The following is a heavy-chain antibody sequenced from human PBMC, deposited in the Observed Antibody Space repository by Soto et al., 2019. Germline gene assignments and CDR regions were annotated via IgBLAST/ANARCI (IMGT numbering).Heavy chain of an antibody. CDR3: AGGFYSGSGNYKAFAY. CDR2: ISPYNGNT. CDR1: GYTFSNYG. Sequence: ASVKVSCKASGYTFSNYGISWVRQAPGQGLEWMGWISPYNGNTNYARNLQGRVTMTTDTSTSTAYMELRSLRSDDTAVYYCAGGFYSGSGNYKAFAYWGQGTLVTVSS. D-gene: IGHD3-10*01. V-gene: IGHV1-18*01. J-gene: IGHJ4*02.